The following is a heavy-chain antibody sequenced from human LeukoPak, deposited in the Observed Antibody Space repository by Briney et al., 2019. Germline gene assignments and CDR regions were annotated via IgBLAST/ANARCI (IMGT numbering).Heavy chain of an antibody. CDR3: ARTPYDIVTGYSGYFDY. J-gene: IGHJ4*02. CDR2: NISSSSYI. Sequence: GGSLRRSSAASGFTFSSYSMNCVRQAPRKGLEWGASNISSSSYIYYEESAKGRFTISRDNAKNSLYLQMNNLRAEDTPVYYCARTPYDIVTGYSGYFDYWGQGTLVTVSS. V-gene: IGHV3-21*01. D-gene: IGHD3-9*01. CDR1: GFTFSSYS.